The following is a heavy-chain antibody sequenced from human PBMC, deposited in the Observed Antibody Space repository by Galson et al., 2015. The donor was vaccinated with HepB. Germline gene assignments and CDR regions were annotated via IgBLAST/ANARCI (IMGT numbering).Heavy chain of an antibody. Sequence: SETLSLTCTVSGGSISSYYWSWIRQPPGKGLEWIGYIYYSGSTNYNPSLKSRVTKSVDTSKNQFSLKLSSVTAADTAVYYCARDSSGYYRLDYWGQGTLVTVSS. CDR1: GGSISSYY. V-gene: IGHV4-59*01. J-gene: IGHJ4*02. D-gene: IGHD3-22*01. CDR2: IYYSGST. CDR3: ARDSSGYYRLDY.